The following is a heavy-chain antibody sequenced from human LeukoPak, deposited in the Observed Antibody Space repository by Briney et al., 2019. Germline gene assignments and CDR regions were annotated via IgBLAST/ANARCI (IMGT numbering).Heavy chain of an antibody. CDR2: IYYSGST. J-gene: IGHJ3*02. CDR3: ARDYGPHDAFDI. CDR1: GGSISSGGYY. Sequence: PSETLSLTCTVSGGSISSGGYYWSWIRLHPGKGLEWIGYIYYSGSTYYNPSLKSRVTISVDTSKNQFSLKLSSVTAADTAVYYCARDYGPHDAFDIWGQGTMVTVSS. D-gene: IGHD3-10*01. V-gene: IGHV4-31*03.